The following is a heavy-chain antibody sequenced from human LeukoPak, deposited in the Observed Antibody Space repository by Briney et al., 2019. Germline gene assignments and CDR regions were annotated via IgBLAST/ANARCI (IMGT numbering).Heavy chain of an antibody. D-gene: IGHD1-14*01. J-gene: IGHJ4*02. CDR1: GGSFSGYY. Sequence: PSETLSLTCAVYGGSFSGYYWSWIRQPPGKGLEWIGEINHSGSTNYNPSLKSRVTISVDMSKKQFSLKLSPVTAADTAVYYCVRTNPWDLTYYFDYWGQGTLVTVSS. CDR3: VRTNPWDLTYYFDY. CDR2: INHSGST. V-gene: IGHV4-34*01.